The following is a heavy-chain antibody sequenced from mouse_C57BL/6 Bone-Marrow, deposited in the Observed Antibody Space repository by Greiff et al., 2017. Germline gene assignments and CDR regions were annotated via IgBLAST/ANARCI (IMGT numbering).Heavy chain of an antibody. J-gene: IGHJ2*01. D-gene: IGHD1-1*01. Sequence: VQRVESGGGLVKPGGSLKLSCAASGFTFSSYAMSWVRQTPEKRLEWVATISDGGSYTYYPDNVKGRFTISRDNAKNNLYLQMSHLKSEDTAMYYCARDRGYYYGSSYDYWGQGTTLTVSS. V-gene: IGHV5-4*01. CDR1: GFTFSSYA. CDR3: ARDRGYYYGSSYDY. CDR2: ISDGGSYT.